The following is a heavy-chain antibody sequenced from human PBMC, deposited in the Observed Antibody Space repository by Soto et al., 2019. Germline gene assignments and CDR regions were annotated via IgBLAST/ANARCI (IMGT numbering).Heavy chain of an antibody. CDR2: MSPNTDYT. J-gene: IGHJ6*03. CDR1: GYTFASYE. Sequence: ASVKVSCKASGYTFASYEIHWVRQATGQGLEWMGWMSPNTDYTGYAQKFQGRVTMTSDTSISTAYMELISLRSEDTAVYYCARRINYNFGYGWNDYFNYMDVWGKGTTVTVSS. D-gene: IGHD5-18*01. V-gene: IGHV1-8*01. CDR3: ARRINYNFGYGWNDYFNYMDV.